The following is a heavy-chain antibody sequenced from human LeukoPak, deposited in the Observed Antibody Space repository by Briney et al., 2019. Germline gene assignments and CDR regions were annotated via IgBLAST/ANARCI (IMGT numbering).Heavy chain of an antibody. D-gene: IGHD4-17*01. V-gene: IGHV3-48*02. CDR2: ISSTSSAI. CDR1: GFTFSDYS. CDR3: ARDLFGMTTVPHGADY. J-gene: IGHJ4*02. Sequence: GGSLRLSCAASGFTFSDYSMNWVRQAPGKGLEWISYISSTSSAIYYADSVKGRFTISRDNAKNSLYLQMNSLRDGDTAVYYCARDLFGMTTVPHGADYWGQGTLVTVSS.